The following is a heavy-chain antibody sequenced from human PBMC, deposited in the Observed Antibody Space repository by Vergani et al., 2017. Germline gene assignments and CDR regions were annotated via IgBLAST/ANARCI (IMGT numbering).Heavy chain of an antibody. CDR1: GFSILTSEMC. D-gene: IGHD5-12*01. V-gene: IGHV2-70*01. CDR3: ARIRRRGRSGYDIFDF. J-gene: IGHJ4*02. Sequence: QVTLRESGPALVKPTQTLTLTCAFSGFSILTSEMCVSWTRQPPGKALEWLALIDWNDNKYSNTSLKTRLTISKDASKNQVVLTMTNMDPVDTATYYCARIRRRGRSGYDIFDFWGQGILVTVAS. CDR2: IDWNDNK.